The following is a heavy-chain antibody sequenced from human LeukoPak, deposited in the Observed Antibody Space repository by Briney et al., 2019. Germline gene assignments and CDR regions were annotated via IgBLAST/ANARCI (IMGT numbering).Heavy chain of an antibody. Sequence: PSETLSLTCAVYGGSFSDYHWSWIRQPPGKGLEWIGEVNHSGTTNYNPSLKSRVTISVDTSKNQFSLRLNSLTAADTAVYYCAGGRVIADYWGQGTLLTVSS. CDR1: GGSFSDYH. CDR2: VNHSGTT. J-gene: IGHJ4*02. CDR3: AGGRVIADY. D-gene: IGHD3-10*01. V-gene: IGHV4-34*01.